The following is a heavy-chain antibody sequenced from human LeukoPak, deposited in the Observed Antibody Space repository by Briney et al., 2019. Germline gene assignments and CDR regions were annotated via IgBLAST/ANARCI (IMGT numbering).Heavy chain of an antibody. Sequence: SETLSLTCAVYGGSFSGYYWSWIRQPPGKGLEWIGEINHSGSTNYNPSLKSRVTISVDTSKSQFSLKLYSVTAADTAVYYCARGGDYGDYVFHYWGQGTLVTVSS. CDR3: ARGGDYGDYVFHY. CDR2: INHSGST. CDR1: GGSFSGYY. J-gene: IGHJ4*02. V-gene: IGHV4-34*01. D-gene: IGHD4-17*01.